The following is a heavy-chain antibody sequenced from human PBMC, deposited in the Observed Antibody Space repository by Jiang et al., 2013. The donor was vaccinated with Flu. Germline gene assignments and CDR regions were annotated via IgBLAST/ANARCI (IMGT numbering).Heavy chain of an antibody. CDR3: ARGAGPHTMVRGVIYRGQNWFDP. Sequence: EVKKPGASVKVSCKASGYTFTSYDINWVRQATGQGLEWMGWMNPNSGNTGYAQKFQGRVTMTRNTSISTAYMELSSLRSEDTAVYYCARGAGPHTMVRGVIYRGQNWFDPWGQGTLVTVSS. CDR1: GYTFTSYD. D-gene: IGHD3-10*01. J-gene: IGHJ5*02. CDR2: MNPNSGNT. V-gene: IGHV1-8*01.